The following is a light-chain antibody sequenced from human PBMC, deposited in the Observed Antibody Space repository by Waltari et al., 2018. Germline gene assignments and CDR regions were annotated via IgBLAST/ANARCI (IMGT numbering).Light chain of an antibody. CDR2: AAS. J-gene: IGKJ2*01. V-gene: IGKV1-39*01. CDR3: QQSYSTPRT. CDR1: QSISNY. Sequence: DIQMTQSPSSLSTSVGDRVTITCRASQSISNYLNWYQQKPGKAPKLLIYAASTLQSGVPSRFSGGGSGTDFTLSISSLQPADFVTYYCQQSYSTPRTFGQGTRLEIK.